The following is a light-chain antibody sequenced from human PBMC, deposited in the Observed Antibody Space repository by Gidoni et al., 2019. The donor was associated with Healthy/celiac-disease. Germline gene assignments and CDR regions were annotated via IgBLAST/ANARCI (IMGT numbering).Light chain of an antibody. J-gene: IGKJ1*01. Sequence: DIQMTQSPSSLSVLASGDRVTITCRTIQSISSYLNWYQQKLGEAPKLLFYAASSLKSGVPSWYSSSGSWKDFTLTISSLQPEDFATYYCHQSHSTPPWTFGQGTKVEIK. V-gene: IGKV1-39*01. CDR2: AAS. CDR1: QSISSY. CDR3: HQSHSTPPWT.